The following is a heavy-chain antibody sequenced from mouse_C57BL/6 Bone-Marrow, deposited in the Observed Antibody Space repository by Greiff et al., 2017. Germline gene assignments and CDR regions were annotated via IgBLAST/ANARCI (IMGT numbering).Heavy chain of an antibody. CDR1: GFNIKDDY. D-gene: IGHD2-4*01. CDR3: TTYSIYYDYDAWFAY. J-gene: IGHJ3*01. V-gene: IGHV14-4*01. CDR2: IDPENGDT. Sequence: VQLQQPGAELVMPGASVKLSCTASGFNIKDDYMHWVKQRPEQGLEWIGWIDPENGDTEYASKFQGKATITADTSSNTAYLQLSSLTSEDTAVYYCTTYSIYYDYDAWFAYWGQGTLVTVSA.